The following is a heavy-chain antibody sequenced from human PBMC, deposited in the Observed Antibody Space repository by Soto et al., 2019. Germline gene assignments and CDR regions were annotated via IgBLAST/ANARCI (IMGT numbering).Heavy chain of an antibody. CDR3: ARDPSPGSHSASAFDI. CDR2: ISAYKGNT. CDR1: GYTFTSYG. D-gene: IGHD2-15*01. V-gene: IGHV1-18*01. Sequence: QVQLVQSGAEVKKPGASVKVSCKASGYTFTSYGISWVRQAPGQGLEWMGWISAYKGNTNYAQKLQGRVTMNXXTXTXXAYMELRSLSTDDTAVYYCARDPSPGSHSASAFDIWGQGTMVTVSS. J-gene: IGHJ3*02.